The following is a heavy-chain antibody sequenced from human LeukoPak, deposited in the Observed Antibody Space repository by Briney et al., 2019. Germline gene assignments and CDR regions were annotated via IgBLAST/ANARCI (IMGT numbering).Heavy chain of an antibody. CDR3: ARGYSTGWLYYFDS. CDR2: IYYDGST. CDR1: GGSIRHYY. J-gene: IGHJ4*02. Sequence: SETLSLTCTVSGGSIRHYYWSWIWQPPGEGLEWIGYIYYDGSTNYNPSLKSRVTIPVDKSKNQFSLNLSSVTAADTAVYYCARGYSTGWLYYFDSWGQGTLVTVSS. V-gene: IGHV4-59*01. D-gene: IGHD6-19*01.